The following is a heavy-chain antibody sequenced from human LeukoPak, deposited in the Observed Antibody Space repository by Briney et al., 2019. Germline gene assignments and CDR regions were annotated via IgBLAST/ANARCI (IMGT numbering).Heavy chain of an antibody. CDR1: GFTFSSYA. D-gene: IGHD6-19*01. Sequence: GGSLRLSCAASGFTFSSYAMSWVRQAPGKGLEWVSGISGSGDSTYYADSVKGRFTISRDNSKNTLYLQMNSLRAEDTAVYYCAKDQSSGWYSDYWGQGILVTVSS. J-gene: IGHJ4*02. CDR2: ISGSGDST. CDR3: AKDQSSGWYSDY. V-gene: IGHV3-23*01.